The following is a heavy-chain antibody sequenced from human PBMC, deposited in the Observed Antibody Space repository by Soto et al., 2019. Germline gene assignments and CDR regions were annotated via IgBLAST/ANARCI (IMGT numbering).Heavy chain of an antibody. CDR1: GGSISSSSYY. V-gene: IGHV4-39*01. D-gene: IGHD2-15*01. CDR2: IYYSGST. Sequence: QLQLQESGPGLVKPSETLSLTCTVSGGSISSSSYYWGWIRQPPGKGLEWIGSIYYSGSTYYNPSLKSRVTISVDTSKNQFSLKLSSVTAADTAVYYCARSSPGFGGGPPNWFDPWGQGTLVTVSS. CDR3: ARSSPGFGGGPPNWFDP. J-gene: IGHJ5*02.